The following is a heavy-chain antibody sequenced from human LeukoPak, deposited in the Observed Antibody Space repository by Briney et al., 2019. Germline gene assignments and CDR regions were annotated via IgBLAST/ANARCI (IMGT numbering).Heavy chain of an antibody. CDR3: ARWSYGGFDY. D-gene: IGHD5-18*01. CDR1: GGSFSGYY. Sequence: SETLSLTCAVYGGSFSGYYWSWIRQPPGKGLEWIGEINHSGSTNYNPSLKSRVTISVDTSKNQLSLKLSSVTAADTAVYYCARWSYGGFDYWGQGTLVTVSS. V-gene: IGHV4-34*01. J-gene: IGHJ4*02. CDR2: INHSGST.